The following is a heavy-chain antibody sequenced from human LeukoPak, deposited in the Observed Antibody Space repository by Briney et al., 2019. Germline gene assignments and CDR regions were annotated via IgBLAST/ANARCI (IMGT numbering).Heavy chain of an antibody. CDR3: AKDGGYYKHKL. V-gene: IGHV3-23*01. J-gene: IGHJ4*02. CDR2: ITRDGGST. D-gene: IGHD2/OR15-2a*01. CDR1: GFTFGSYA. Sequence: PGGSLRLSCAASGFTFGSYAMSWVRQAPGKGLEWVSSITRDGGSTYFADSVKGRFTISRDNSKNTLYLQMNSLRADDTAVYFCAKDGGYYKHKLWGQGTLVTVSS.